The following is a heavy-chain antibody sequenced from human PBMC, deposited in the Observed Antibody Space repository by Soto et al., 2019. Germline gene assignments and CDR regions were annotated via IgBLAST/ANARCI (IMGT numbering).Heavy chain of an antibody. V-gene: IGHV3-53*01. CDR1: GFTVSSNY. Sequence: GGSLRLSCAASGFTVSSNYMSWVRQAPGKGLEWVSVIYSGGSTYYADSVKGRFTISRDNSKNTLYLQMNSLRAEDTAVYYCASLGYCSSTSCRRPDYWGQGTLVTVSS. D-gene: IGHD2-2*01. CDR2: IYSGGST. J-gene: IGHJ4*02. CDR3: ASLGYCSSTSCRRPDY.